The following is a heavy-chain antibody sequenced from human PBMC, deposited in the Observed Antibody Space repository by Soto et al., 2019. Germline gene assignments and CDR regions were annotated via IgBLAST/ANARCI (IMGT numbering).Heavy chain of an antibody. CDR3: AIRTTPMAVFDFDY. V-gene: IGHV3-23*01. D-gene: IGHD6-19*01. CDR1: GFTFNNYA. CDR2: ISGRGGST. J-gene: IGHJ4*02. Sequence: EVQLWESGGGWVQPGGSLRLSCAASGFTFNNYAMSWVRQAPGKGLEWVSAISGRGGSTHYAYSVKGRFTISRDNYKSKLHLQMSRLRAEDTAVYYCAIRTTPMAVFDFDYWGQGTLVTVAS.